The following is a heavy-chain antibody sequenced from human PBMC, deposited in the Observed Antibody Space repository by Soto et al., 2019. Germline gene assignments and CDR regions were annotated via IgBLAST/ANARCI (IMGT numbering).Heavy chain of an antibody. CDR3: ARWYGYPTHNWFYP. V-gene: IGHV4-39*01. Sequence: PSETLSLTCTVSGGSISSSSYYWGWIRQPPGKGLEWIGSIYYSGSTYYNPSLKSRVTISVDTSKNQFSLKLSSVTAADTAVYYCARWYGYPTHNWFYPWGQGTLVPVYS. J-gene: IGHJ5*02. CDR2: IYYSGST. CDR1: GGSISSSSYY. D-gene: IGHD2-15*01.